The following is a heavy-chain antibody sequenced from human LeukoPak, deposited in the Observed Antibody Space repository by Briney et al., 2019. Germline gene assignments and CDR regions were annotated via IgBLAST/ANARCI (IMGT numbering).Heavy chain of an antibody. D-gene: IGHD2-21*02. CDR3: ARDAFCLNGVCYSGRYDY. J-gene: IGHJ4*02. V-gene: IGHV4-34*01. Sequence: KPSETLSLTCAAHGGSFSGYYWTWIRQSPGKGMEWIGEVNSRGSANYNPSLTSRVTISVDTSKNQFSLRLTSVTAADVGVYYCARDAFCLNGVCYSGRYDYWGQGILVSVSS. CDR1: GGSFSGYY. CDR2: VNSRGSA.